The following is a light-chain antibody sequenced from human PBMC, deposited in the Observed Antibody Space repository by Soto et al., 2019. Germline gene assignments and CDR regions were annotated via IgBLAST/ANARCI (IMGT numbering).Light chain of an antibody. CDR2: DVS. Sequence: QSVLTQPASVSGSPGQSITISCTGTSSDVGGYNYVSWYQQHPGKAPKFMIYDVSNRPSGVSNRFSGSKSGNTASLTISGLQAEDEADYYCSSYTRSSTLYVFGTGTKLTVL. CDR1: SSDVGGYNY. V-gene: IGLV2-14*01. J-gene: IGLJ1*01. CDR3: SSYTRSSTLYV.